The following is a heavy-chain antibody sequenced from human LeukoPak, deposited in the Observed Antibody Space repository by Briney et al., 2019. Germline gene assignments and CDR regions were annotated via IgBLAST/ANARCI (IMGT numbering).Heavy chain of an antibody. Sequence: GGSLRLSCAASGFTFSRSAMNWVRQAPGKGLEWVSSFSASGGTTYYADSVKGRFTISRDDSKNTLSVQMNSLRAEDTAVYYCAKANYSGSYYFDSWGQGTLVTVSS. CDR1: GFTFSRSA. V-gene: IGHV3-23*01. CDR2: FSASGGTT. J-gene: IGHJ4*02. D-gene: IGHD1-26*01. CDR3: AKANYSGSYYFDS.